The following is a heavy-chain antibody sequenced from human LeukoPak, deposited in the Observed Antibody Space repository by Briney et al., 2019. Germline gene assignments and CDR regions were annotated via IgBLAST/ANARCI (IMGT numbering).Heavy chain of an antibody. Sequence: SETLSLTCTVSGGSISSYYWSWIRQPAGKGLEWIGRIYTSGSTNYNPSLKSRVTISVDTSKNQFSLKLTSVTAADTAVYYCARQIIHYYDSFGYFDSWGQGTLVTVSS. CDR1: GGSISSYY. CDR2: IYTSGST. J-gene: IGHJ4*02. D-gene: IGHD3-22*01. CDR3: ARQIIHYYDSFGYFDS. V-gene: IGHV4-4*07.